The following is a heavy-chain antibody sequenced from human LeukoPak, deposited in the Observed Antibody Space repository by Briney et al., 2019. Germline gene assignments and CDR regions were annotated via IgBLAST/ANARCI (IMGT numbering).Heavy chain of an antibody. V-gene: IGHV4-39*07. Sequence: SETLSLTCTVSGGSIRSSYYYWGWIRQPPGKGLEWIGEIYRSGATNYNPSLKSRVTVSQDKSKNQFSLKLNSVTAADTAIYYCARNSGYSDLNYWGQGVLVTVSS. CDR3: ARNSGYSDLNY. CDR2: IYRSGAT. CDR1: GGSIRSSYYY. D-gene: IGHD3-22*01. J-gene: IGHJ4*02.